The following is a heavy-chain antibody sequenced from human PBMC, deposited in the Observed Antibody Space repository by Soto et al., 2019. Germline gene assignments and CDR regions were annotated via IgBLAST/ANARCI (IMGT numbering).Heavy chain of an antibody. CDR1: GGSISSYY. CDR2: IYYSGST. V-gene: IGHV4-59*01. CDR3: AGVSGYGDYDDWFGP. J-gene: IGHJ5*02. D-gene: IGHD4-17*01. Sequence: QVQLQESGPGLVKPSETLSLTCTVSGGSISSYYWSWIRQPPGKGLEWIGYIYYSGSTNYNPSLKSRVTISVDTSKNQFSLKLSSVTAADTAVYYCAGVSGYGDYDDWFGPWCQGTLVTVAS.